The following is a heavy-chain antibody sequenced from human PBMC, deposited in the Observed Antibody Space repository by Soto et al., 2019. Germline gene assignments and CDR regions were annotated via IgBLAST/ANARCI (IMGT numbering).Heavy chain of an antibody. CDR3: ARDQMNTVINSGNYYYGMDV. V-gene: IGHV4-30-4*01. CDR1: GGSISSGDYY. D-gene: IGHD4-4*01. J-gene: IGHJ6*02. CDR2: INYSGST. Sequence: TLSLTCTVSGGSISSGDYYWSWIRQPPGKGLDWIGYINYSGSTYYNPSLKSRVTISVDTSKNQFSLKLSSVTAADTAVYYCARDQMNTVINSGNYYYGMDVWGQGTTVTVS.